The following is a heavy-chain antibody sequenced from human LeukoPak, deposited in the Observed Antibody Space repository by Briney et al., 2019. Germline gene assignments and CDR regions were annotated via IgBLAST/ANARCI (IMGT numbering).Heavy chain of an antibody. CDR3: ASSVDYDHIWGRITGY. CDR1: GFTFSSYW. V-gene: IGHV3-74*01. J-gene: IGHJ4*02. D-gene: IGHD3-16*01. Sequence: GGSLRLSCAASGFTFSSYWMHWVRQAPGKGLVWVSRINSDGSSTTYADSVKGRFTISRDNAKNTLYLQMNSLRAEDTAVYYCASSVDYDHIWGRITGYWGQGTLVTVSS. CDR2: INSDGSST.